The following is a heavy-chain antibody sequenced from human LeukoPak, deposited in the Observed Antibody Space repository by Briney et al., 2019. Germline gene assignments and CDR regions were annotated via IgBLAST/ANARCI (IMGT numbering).Heavy chain of an antibody. J-gene: IGHJ3*02. CDR3: ARVRGGKWQGAFDI. Sequence: GASVKVSCKASGGTFSSYAISWVRQAPGQGLEWMGGIIPIFGTANYAQKFQGRVTITADKSTSTAYMELSSLRSEDTAVYYCARVRGGKWQGAFDIWGQGTMVTVSS. D-gene: IGHD3-16*01. CDR1: GGTFSSYA. CDR2: IIPIFGTA. V-gene: IGHV1-69*06.